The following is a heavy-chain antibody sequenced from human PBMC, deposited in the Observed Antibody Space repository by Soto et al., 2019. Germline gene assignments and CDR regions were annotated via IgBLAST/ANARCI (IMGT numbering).Heavy chain of an antibody. J-gene: IGHJ3*02. CDR1: GFTFSNYG. CDR3: ARGSQQNSGGNDAFEI. V-gene: IGHV3-33*08. Sequence: GGSLRLSCAASGFTFSNYGMHWVRQAPGKGLEWVAVIWYDGSNKYYADSMKGRFTISRDKSKKTLYLQMNSLRADDSAVDFCARGSQQNSGGNDAFEIWWQGTMVTVSS. D-gene: IGHD2-21*01. CDR2: IWYDGSNK.